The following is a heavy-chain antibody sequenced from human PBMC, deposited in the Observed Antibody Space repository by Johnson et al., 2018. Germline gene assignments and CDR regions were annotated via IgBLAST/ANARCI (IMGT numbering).Heavy chain of an antibody. CDR1: DSPSVNYC. CDR3: AKDRVGTYYYNYYGLDV. CDR2: TKNKTHRGTT. Sequence: VQLVQSGGGLVQPGGPLDSPVQPLDSPSVNYCMQWICRAPGKGLEWVGFTKNKTHRGTTEYAASVKGRFTISSDDSKSIAYLQMNNLRAEDTAVYYCAKDRVGTYYYNYYGLDVWGQGTTVTVSS. D-gene: IGHD3-10*01. J-gene: IGHJ6*02. V-gene: IGHV3-71*04.